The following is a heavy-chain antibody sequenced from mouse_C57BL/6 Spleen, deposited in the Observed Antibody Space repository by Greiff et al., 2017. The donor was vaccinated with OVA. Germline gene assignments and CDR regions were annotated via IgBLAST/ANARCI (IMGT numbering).Heavy chain of an antibody. J-gene: IGHJ1*03. CDR3: ARRAYYYGSSYEYFDV. D-gene: IGHD1-1*01. V-gene: IGHV1-80*01. CDR2: IYPGDGDT. Sequence: LVESGAELVKPGASVKISCKASGYAFSSYWMNWVKQRPGKGLEWIGQIYPGDGDTNYNGKFKGKATLTADKSSSTAYMQLSSLTSEDSAVYFCARRAYYYGSSYEYFDVWGTGTTVTVSS. CDR1: GYAFSSYW.